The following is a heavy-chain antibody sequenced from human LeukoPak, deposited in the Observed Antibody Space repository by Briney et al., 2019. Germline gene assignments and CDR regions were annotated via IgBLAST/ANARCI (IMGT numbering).Heavy chain of an antibody. J-gene: IGHJ5*02. V-gene: IGHV1-18*01. CDR3: ARVYYGSGSYSSYNWFDP. CDR2: ISPYNGNT. D-gene: IGHD3-10*01. CDR1: GYIFTNNG. Sequence: ASVKVSCKASGYIFTNNGISWVRQAPGQGLEWMGWISPYNGNTNYAQKLQGRVTMTRNTSISTAYMELSSLRSEDTAVYYCARVYYGSGSYSSYNWFDPWGQGTLVTVSS.